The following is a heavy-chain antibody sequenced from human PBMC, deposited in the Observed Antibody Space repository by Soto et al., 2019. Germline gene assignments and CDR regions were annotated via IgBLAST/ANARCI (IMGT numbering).Heavy chain of an antibody. J-gene: IGHJ4*02. V-gene: IGHV4-4*02. Sequence: NPSETLSLTCAVSGGSISSSNWWSWVRQPPGKGLEWIGEIYHSGSTNYNPSLKSRVTISVDKSKNQFSLKLSSVTAADTAVYYCARVNIVATTFDYWGQGTLVTVSS. CDR2: IYHSGST. CDR3: ARVNIVATTFDY. D-gene: IGHD5-12*01. CDR1: GGSISSSNW.